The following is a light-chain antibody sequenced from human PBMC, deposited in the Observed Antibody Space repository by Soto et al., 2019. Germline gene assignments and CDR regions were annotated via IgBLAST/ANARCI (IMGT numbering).Light chain of an antibody. CDR3: QQYYRSCT. Sequence: IQLTHSPSTLSASKGDRVTITCRASQSVTDWLAWYQQKPGKAPKLLIYDASSLQSGVPSRFSGSGSGTEFSLTISSLQPDDFATYSCQQYYRSCTFGQGTKVDI. CDR1: QSVTDW. V-gene: IGKV1-5*01. J-gene: IGKJ2*02. CDR2: DAS.